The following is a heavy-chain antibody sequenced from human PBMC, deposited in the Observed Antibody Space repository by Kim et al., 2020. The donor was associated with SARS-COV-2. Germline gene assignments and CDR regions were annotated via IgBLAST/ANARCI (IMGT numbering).Heavy chain of an antibody. V-gene: IGHV1-69*13. J-gene: IGHJ2*01. CDR1: GGTFSSYA. CDR2: IIPIFGSA. D-gene: IGHD6-13*01. Sequence: SVKVSCKASGGTFSSYAISWVRQAPGQGLEWMGGIIPIFGSANYAQKFQGRVTITADESTSTAYMELSSLRSEDTAVYYCAREKRITAAGVVGDWYFDLWGRGTLVTVSS. CDR3: AREKRITAAGVVGDWYFDL.